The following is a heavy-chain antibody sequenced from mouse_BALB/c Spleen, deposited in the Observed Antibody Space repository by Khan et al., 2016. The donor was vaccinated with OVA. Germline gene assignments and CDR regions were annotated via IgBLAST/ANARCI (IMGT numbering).Heavy chain of an antibody. CDR2: IWACGSS. J-gene: IGHJ2*01. Sequence: QVQLKESGPGLVAPSQSLSITCTVSGFSLTSYGVHWVRQPPGKGLEWLGVIWACGSSNYNSALMSRLSISKDKSKSQVFLQMSSLKTDDTAMYYCARLEDIWGQGTTLTVSS. D-gene: IGHD1-3*01. CDR3: ARLEDI. CDR1: GFSLTSYG. V-gene: IGHV2-9*02.